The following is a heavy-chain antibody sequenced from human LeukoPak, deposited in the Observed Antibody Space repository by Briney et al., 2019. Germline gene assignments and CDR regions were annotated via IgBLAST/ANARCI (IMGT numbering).Heavy chain of an antibody. J-gene: IGHJ1*01. CDR2: IYSGGST. CDR1: GLTISNSF. CDR3: ARDTDYYGSGRHGYFDH. D-gene: IGHD3-10*01. Sequence: GGSLRLSCAASGLTISNSFMGWVRQTPGKGLEWVSLIYSGGSTYSADSVKGRFIISRDNSKNTLHLQMNSLRAEDTAVYYCARDTDYYGSGRHGYFDHWGQGTLVTVSS. V-gene: IGHV3-66*01.